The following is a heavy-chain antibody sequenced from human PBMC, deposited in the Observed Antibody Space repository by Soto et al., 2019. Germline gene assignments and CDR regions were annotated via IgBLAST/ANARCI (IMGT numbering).Heavy chain of an antibody. CDR1: GFTFSSYA. V-gene: IGHV3-30-3*01. CDR2: ISYDGSNK. J-gene: IGHJ4*02. D-gene: IGHD6-6*01. Sequence: GGSLRLSCAASGFTFSSYAMHWVRQAPGKGLEWVAVISYDGSNKYYADSVKGRFTISRDNSKNTLYLQMNSLRAEDTAVYYCARVYSSSSGFDYWGQGTLVTVSS. CDR3: ARVYSSSSGFDY.